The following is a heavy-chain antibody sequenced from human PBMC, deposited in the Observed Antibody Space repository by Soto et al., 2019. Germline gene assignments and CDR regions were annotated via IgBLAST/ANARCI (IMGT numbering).Heavy chain of an antibody. J-gene: IGHJ4*02. Sequence: SVKVSCKASGGTFSSYAISWVRQAPGQGLEWMGGIIPIFGTANYAQKFQGRVTITADESTSTAYMELSSLRSEDTAVYYCARAPLRYDDSSGYYLPFDYWGQGTLVTVSS. CDR3: ARAPLRYDDSSGYYLPFDY. V-gene: IGHV1-69*13. D-gene: IGHD3-22*01. CDR1: GGTFSSYA. CDR2: IIPIFGTA.